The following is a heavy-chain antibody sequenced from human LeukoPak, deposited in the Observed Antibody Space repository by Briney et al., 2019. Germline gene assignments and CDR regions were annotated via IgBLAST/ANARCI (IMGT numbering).Heavy chain of an antibody. Sequence: SETLSLTCTVSGGSISSGGYYWSWIRQRPGKGLEWIGYIYYSGSTYYNPSLKSRVTISVDTSKNQFSLKLSSVTAADTAVYYCARGAGTNWFDPWGQGTLVTVSS. V-gene: IGHV4-31*03. CDR3: ARGAGTNWFDP. CDR1: GGSISSGGYY. J-gene: IGHJ5*02. CDR2: IYYSGST.